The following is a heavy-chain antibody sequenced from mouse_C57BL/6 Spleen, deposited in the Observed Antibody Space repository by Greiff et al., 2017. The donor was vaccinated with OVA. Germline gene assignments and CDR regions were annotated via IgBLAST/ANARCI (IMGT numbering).Heavy chain of an antibody. CDR1: GFTFSGYG. CDR2: ISSGSSTI. CDR3: ARCGSSYYAMDY. J-gene: IGHJ4*01. D-gene: IGHD1-1*01. V-gene: IGHV5-17*01. Sequence: EVQLVESGGGLVKPGGSLKLSCAASGFTFSGYGMHWVRQAPGQGLEWVAYISSGSSTIYYADTVKGRFTISRDNAKNTLFLQMTSLRSEDTAVYYCARCGSSYYAMDYWGQGTSVTVSS.